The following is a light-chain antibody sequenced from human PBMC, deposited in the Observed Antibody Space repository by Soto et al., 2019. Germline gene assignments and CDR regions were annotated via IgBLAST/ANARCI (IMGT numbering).Light chain of an antibody. V-gene: IGKV1-5*01. CDR2: AAS. J-gene: IGKJ1*01. CDR3: QHYNSYPWT. Sequence: DIHMTHSASSLSSAWVDRVTITCRASQSISSYLNWYQQKPGKAPKLLIYAASSLETGVPSRFSGSGSGTEFTLTISSLQPDDFATYFCQHYNSYPWTFGQGTKVDIK. CDR1: QSISSY.